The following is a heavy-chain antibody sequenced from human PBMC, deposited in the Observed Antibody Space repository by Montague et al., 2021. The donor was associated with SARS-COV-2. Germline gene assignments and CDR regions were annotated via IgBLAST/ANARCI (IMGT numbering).Heavy chain of an antibody. CDR3: ARDARYCTYGGCQTDYYGLDV. D-gene: IGHD2-8*01. CDR2: MYYSGST. J-gene: IGHJ6*02. V-gene: IGHV4-59*01. Sequence: SETLSLTCTVSGGSINNYYWSWIRQSPGKGLEWIGYMYYSGSTNYNPSLKSRVTMSIDRSKNQFSLKLRSVTAADTAVYYCARDARYCTYGGCQTDYYGLDVWGQGTPVTVSS. CDR1: GGSINNYY.